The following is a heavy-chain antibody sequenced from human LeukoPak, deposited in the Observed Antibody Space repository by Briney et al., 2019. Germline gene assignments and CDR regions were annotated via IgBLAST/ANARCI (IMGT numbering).Heavy chain of an antibody. CDR2: INWNGGST. D-gene: IGHD3-3*01. J-gene: IGHJ6*03. CDR3: AKARYDFWSGFQTPYYMDV. CDR1: GFTFDDYG. Sequence: PGGSLRLSCAASGFTFDDYGMSWVRQVPGKGLEWVSGINWNGGSTGYADSVRGRFAISRDNAKNSLFLQMNSLRAEDTAVYYCAKARYDFWSGFQTPYYMDVWGKGTTVTVSS. V-gene: IGHV3-20*04.